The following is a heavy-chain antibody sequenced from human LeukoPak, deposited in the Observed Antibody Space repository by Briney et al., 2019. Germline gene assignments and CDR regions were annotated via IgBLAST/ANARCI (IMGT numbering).Heavy chain of an antibody. Sequence: GASLRLSCAASGFTFSNYAMSWVRQAPGKGLEWVSAILGSGGSTYYADSVKGRFTVSRDNSKSTLYLQMNSLRAEDTALYYCAKWGDYDVLTGYYVPDYGGQGTLFTVS. CDR3: AKWGDYDVLTGYYVPDY. CDR1: GFTFSNYA. J-gene: IGHJ4*02. CDR2: ILGSGGST. D-gene: IGHD3-9*01. V-gene: IGHV3-23*01.